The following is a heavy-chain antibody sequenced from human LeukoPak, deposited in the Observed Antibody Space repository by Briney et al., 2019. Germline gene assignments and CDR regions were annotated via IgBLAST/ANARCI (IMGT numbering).Heavy chain of an antibody. Sequence: GGSLRLSCAASGFTFSSYWMSWVRQAPGKGLEWVANIKQDGSEKYYVDSVKGRFTISRDNAKNSLYLQMNSLRAEDTAVYYCARLVVGATKQFNFDYWGQGTLVTVSS. CDR3: ARLVVGATKQFNFDY. CDR2: IKQDGSEK. D-gene: IGHD1-26*01. V-gene: IGHV3-7*01. J-gene: IGHJ4*02. CDR1: GFTFSSYW.